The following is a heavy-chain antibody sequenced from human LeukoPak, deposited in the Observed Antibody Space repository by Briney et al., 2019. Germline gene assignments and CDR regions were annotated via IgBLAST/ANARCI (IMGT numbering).Heavy chain of an antibody. Sequence: SETLSLTCTVSGGSISSYYWSWIRQPAGKGLEWIGYIYYSGSTNYNPSLKSRVTISVDTSKNQFSLKLSPVTAADTAVYYCARLGGSGSLFDPWGQGTLVTVSS. V-gene: IGHV4-59*08. D-gene: IGHD3-10*01. CDR3: ARLGGSGSLFDP. CDR1: GGSISSYY. J-gene: IGHJ5*02. CDR2: IYYSGST.